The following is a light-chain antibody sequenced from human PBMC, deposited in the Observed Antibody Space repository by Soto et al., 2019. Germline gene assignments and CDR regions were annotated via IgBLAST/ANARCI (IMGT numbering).Light chain of an antibody. Sequence: EIVMTQSPPTLSVSPGESATLSCWASQSISSKLAWYQLRPGQAPRLLIYGAFTRATGVPARFSGSGSGTEFTLDITGLQSEDFAVYYCQQYHTWPSLTFGGGTKVEIK. J-gene: IGKJ4*02. CDR3: QQYHTWPSLT. V-gene: IGKV3-15*01. CDR1: QSISSK. CDR2: GAF.